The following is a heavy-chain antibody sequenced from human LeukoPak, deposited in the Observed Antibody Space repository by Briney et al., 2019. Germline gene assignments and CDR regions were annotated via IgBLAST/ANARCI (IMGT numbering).Heavy chain of an antibody. CDR1: GFTFDDYA. D-gene: IGHD1-14*01. J-gene: IGHJ4*02. CDR3: AKFSPRKYYFDY. Sequence: GGSLRLSCAASGFTFDDYAMHWVRQAPGKGLEWVSGISWNSGSIGYADSVKGRFTISRDNAKNSLYLQMNSLRAEDTALYYCAKFSPRKYYFDYRGQGTLVTVSS. V-gene: IGHV3-9*01. CDR2: ISWNSGSI.